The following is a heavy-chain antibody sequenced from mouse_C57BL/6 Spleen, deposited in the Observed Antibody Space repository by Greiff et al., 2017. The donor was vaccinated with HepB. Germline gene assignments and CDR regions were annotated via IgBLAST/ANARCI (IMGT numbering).Heavy chain of an antibody. CDR1: GYTFTSYW. Sequence: QVHVKQPGAELVKPGASVKLSCKASGYTFTSYWMHWVKQRPGQGLEWIGMIHPNSGSTNYNEKFKSKATLTVDKSSSTAYMQLSSLTSEDSAVYYCASGISYGNYDYWGQGTTLTVSS. CDR2: IHPNSGST. CDR3: ASGISYGNYDY. V-gene: IGHV1-64*01. J-gene: IGHJ2*01. D-gene: IGHD2-1*01.